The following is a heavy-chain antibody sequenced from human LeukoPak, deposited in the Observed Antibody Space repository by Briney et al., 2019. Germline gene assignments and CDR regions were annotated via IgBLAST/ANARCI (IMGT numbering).Heavy chain of an antibody. Sequence: GGSLRLSCAASGFTSTSYTMNWVRQAPGKGLEWVSILIGSSGSTDYADSVKGRFTISRDTSKNTLFLQMNSLRAEDTAIYYCAKGAYDYIEMGYFDSWGQGTLVTVSS. CDR3: AKGAYDYIEMGYFDS. V-gene: IGHV3-23*01. CDR2: LIGSSGST. D-gene: IGHD5-12*01. CDR1: GFTSTSYT. J-gene: IGHJ4*02.